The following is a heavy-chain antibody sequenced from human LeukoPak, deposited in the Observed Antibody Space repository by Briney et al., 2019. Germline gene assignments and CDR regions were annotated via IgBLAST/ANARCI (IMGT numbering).Heavy chain of an antibody. Sequence: GGSLRLSCAASGFTFSSYSMNWVRQAPGKGLESVSSISSSSSYIYYADSVKGRFTISRDNAKNSLYLQMNSLRAEDTAVYYCAREPYSYGPHFDYWGQGTLVTVSS. J-gene: IGHJ4*02. D-gene: IGHD5-18*01. CDR3: AREPYSYGPHFDY. CDR2: ISSSSSYI. CDR1: GFTFSSYS. V-gene: IGHV3-21*01.